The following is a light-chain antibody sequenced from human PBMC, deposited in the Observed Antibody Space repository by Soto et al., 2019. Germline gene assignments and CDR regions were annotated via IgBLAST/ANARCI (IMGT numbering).Light chain of an antibody. CDR1: FNDVGGYNY. CDR3: SSYLGNNNLV. Sequence: QSVLTQPPSASGSPGQSVTISCTGTFNDVGGYNYVSWYQQHPGKAPKVIIYEVYKRPSGVPDRFSGSKSGKTASLTVSGLQADDEADYYCSSYLGNNNLVFGGGTKLTVL. CDR2: EVY. V-gene: IGLV2-8*01. J-gene: IGLJ3*02.